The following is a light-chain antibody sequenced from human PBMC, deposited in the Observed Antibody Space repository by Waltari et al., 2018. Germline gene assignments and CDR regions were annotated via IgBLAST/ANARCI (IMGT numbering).Light chain of an antibody. CDR3: QQSYSTPWT. Sequence: TCRASQGPSSYLNWYRQKPGKAPKLLIDAASSLQSWVPSRFSGSGAGTDFTRSISSLKPEDFAAYYCQQSYSTPWTFGQGTKVEIK. CDR1: QGPSSY. V-gene: IGKV1-39*01. CDR2: AAS. J-gene: IGKJ1*01.